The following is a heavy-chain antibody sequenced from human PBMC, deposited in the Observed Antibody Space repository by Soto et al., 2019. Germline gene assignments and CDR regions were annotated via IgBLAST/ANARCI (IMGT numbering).Heavy chain of an antibody. CDR1: GYTFTTYG. CDR3: ARVFFRLFAFDI. D-gene: IGHD3-22*01. CDR2: ISAYNGNT. J-gene: IGHJ3*02. Sequence: QVQLVQSGGEVKKPGASVKVSCKASGYTFTTYGISWVRQAPGQGLEWMGWISAYNGNTSYAQKPXGXXTMTTETSTSTAYMALRSLRSDDTAVYYCARVFFRLFAFDIWGQGTMVTVSS. V-gene: IGHV1-18*01.